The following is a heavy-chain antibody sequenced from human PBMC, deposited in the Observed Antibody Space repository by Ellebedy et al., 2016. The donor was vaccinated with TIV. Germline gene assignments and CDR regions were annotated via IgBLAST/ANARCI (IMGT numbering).Heavy chain of an antibody. D-gene: IGHD6-19*01. CDR1: GFTFSSYA. J-gene: IGHJ4*02. CDR2: LSGSGGST. Sequence: GESLKISCAASGFTFSSYAMSWVRQAPGKGLEWVSGLSGSGGSTYYADSVKGRFTISRDNSKNTLYLQMNSLRAEDTAVYYCAKIAVVGTVLDYWGQGTLVTVSS. CDR3: AKIAVVGTVLDY. V-gene: IGHV3-23*01.